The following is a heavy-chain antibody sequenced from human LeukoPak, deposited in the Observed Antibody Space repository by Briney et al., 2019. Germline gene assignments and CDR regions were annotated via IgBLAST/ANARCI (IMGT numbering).Heavy chain of an antibody. CDR1: GYTFTSYD. J-gene: IGHJ4*02. CDR2: MNPNSGNT. CDR3: ASVDTAMVKDAYFDY. V-gene: IGHV1-8*01. Sequence: ASVKVSSKASGYTFTSYDINWVRQATGQGLEWMGWMNPNSGNTGYAQKFQGRVTITRNTSISTAYMELSSLRSEDTAVYYCASVDTAMVKDAYFDYWGQGTLVTVSS. D-gene: IGHD5-18*01.